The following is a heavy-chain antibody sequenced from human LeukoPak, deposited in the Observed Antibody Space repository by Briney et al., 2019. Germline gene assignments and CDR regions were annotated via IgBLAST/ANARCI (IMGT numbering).Heavy chain of an antibody. Sequence: GGSLRLSCAASGFTFSSYAMHWVRQAPGKGLEWVAVISYDGSNKYYADSVKGRSTISRDNSKNTLYLQMNSLRAEDTAVYYCASPTYSSSFYYYYGMDVWGQGTTVTVSS. J-gene: IGHJ6*02. CDR3: ASPTYSSSFYYYYGMDV. CDR2: ISYDGSNK. V-gene: IGHV3-30-3*01. CDR1: GFTFSSYA. D-gene: IGHD6-13*01.